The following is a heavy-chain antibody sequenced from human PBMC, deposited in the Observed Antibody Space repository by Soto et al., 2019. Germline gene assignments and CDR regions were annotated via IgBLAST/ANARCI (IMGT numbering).Heavy chain of an antibody. J-gene: IGHJ3*02. CDR3: TIATPVDAFEI. Sequence: QVQLVQSGAEVKKPGSSVKVSCKASGGTFSSNTVSWVRQAPGQGLEWMGRIIPMLGITTYTQKFQGRVTISADKSTSTAYMFLGSLTYADTAVYYCTIATPVDAFEIWGQGTMVTVSS. CDR1: GGTFSSNT. V-gene: IGHV1-69*02. CDR2: IIPMLGIT.